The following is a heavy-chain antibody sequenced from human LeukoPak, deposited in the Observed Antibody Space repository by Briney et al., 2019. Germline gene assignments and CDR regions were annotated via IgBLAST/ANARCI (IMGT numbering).Heavy chain of an antibody. D-gene: IGHD3-10*01. CDR1: GCTFTNFD. CDR2: ISAYNGNT. V-gene: IGHV1-18*01. CDR3: ARLRDRLLWFGEYGMDV. Sequence: ASVKVSCKASGCTFTNFDINWVRQAPGQGLEWMGWISAYNGNTNYAQKLQGRVTMTTDTSTSTAYMELRSLRSDDTAVYYCARLRDRLLWFGEYGMDVWGQGTTVTVSS. J-gene: IGHJ6*02.